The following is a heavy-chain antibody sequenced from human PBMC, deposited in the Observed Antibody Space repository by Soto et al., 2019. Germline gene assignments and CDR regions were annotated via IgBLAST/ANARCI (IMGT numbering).Heavy chain of an antibody. V-gene: IGHV4-39*01. CDR2: IYYSGST. D-gene: IGHD4-4*01. J-gene: IGHJ6*02. CDR1: GCSISSSSYY. Sequence: PSETLSLTCTVSGCSISSSSYYWGWIRQPPGKGLEWIGSIYYSGSTYYNPSLKSRVTISVDTSKNQFSLKLSSVTAADTAVYYCARRKMDYSNGTYYYGMDVWGQGTTVTVSS. CDR3: ARRKMDYSNGTYYYGMDV.